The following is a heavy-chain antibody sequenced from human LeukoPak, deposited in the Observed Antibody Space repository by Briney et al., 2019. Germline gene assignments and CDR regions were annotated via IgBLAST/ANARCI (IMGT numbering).Heavy chain of an antibody. V-gene: IGHV1-2*02. Sequence: GASVKVSCKASGYIFTDYYMHWVRQAPGQGLEWMGWINPNSGGSNYAQKFQGRVTMTSDTSINTAYMELSRLISDDTAVYYCAGDGYNSRRFFDYWGQGTLVTISS. CDR2: INPNSGGS. D-gene: IGHD5-24*01. CDR1: GYIFTDYY. CDR3: AGDGYNSRRFFDY. J-gene: IGHJ4*02.